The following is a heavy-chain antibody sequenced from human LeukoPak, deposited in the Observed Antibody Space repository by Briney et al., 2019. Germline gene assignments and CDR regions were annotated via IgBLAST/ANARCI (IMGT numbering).Heavy chain of an antibody. CDR3: ARHSPPGPFDY. CDR1: GGSMSPYY. Sequence: PSETLSLTCTVSGGSMSPYYWSWIRQPPGKELEWIGNIYYSGISNHNPSLKSRVTISIDTSKNQFSLKVSSVTAADTAVYYCARHSPPGPFDYWGQGTLVTVSS. J-gene: IGHJ4*02. CDR2: IYYSGIS. V-gene: IGHV4-59*08.